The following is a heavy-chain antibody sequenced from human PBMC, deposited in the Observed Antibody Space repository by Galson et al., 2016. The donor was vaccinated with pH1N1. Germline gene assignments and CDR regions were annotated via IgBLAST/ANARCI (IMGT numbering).Heavy chain of an antibody. J-gene: IGHJ4*02. CDR3: ASTRPESRLLDWQKPHSFDD. V-gene: IGHV5-51*01. CDR2: IYLGDSHT. CDR1: GYSLTNYW. D-gene: IGHD3-9*01. Sequence: QSGAEVKKPGESLKISCEGFGYSLTNYWIVWVRQMPGKGLEWLGIIYLGDSHTTYSPSFQGQVTTSADKSISTPSLQRSSLKAADTATYYCASTRPESRLLDWQKPHSFDDWGQGPLVTVSS.